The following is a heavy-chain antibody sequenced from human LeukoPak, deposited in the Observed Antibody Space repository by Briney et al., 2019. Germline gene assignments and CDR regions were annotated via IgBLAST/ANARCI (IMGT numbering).Heavy chain of an antibody. CDR1: GFTFSSYA. V-gene: IGHV3-23*01. Sequence: GGSLRLSCAASGFTFSSYAMSWVRQAPGKGLEWVSAISGSGGSTYYADSVRGRFTISRDNSQNELYLQMNSLRADDSAIYYCAKDHSADGWPTFEYWGRGTLVTVSS. D-gene: IGHD5-24*01. CDR3: AKDHSADGWPTFEY. CDR2: ISGSGGST. J-gene: IGHJ4*02.